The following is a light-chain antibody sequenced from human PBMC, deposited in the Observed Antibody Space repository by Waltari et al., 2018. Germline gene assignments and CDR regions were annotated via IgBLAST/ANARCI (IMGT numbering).Light chain of an antibody. CDR1: QSVSRS. V-gene: IGKV3-20*01. J-gene: IGKJ1*01. CDR2: GAF. CDR3: QHYVRLPAT. Sequence: EIVLTQSPGTLSLSPGERATLSCRASQSVSRSLAWYQQKAGQAPRLHIYGAFNRATGIPDRFSGRGSGTDVSLTISRLEPEDFAVYYCQHYVRLPATFGQGTKVEIK.